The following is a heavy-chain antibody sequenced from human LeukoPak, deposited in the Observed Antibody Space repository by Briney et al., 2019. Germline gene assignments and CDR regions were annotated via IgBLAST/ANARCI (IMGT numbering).Heavy chain of an antibody. Sequence: GESLKISCKGSGYSFTSCWIGWVRQMPGKGLEWMGIIYPGDSDTRYSPSFQGQVTISADKSISTAYLQWSSLKASDTAMYYCARSGLYCSSTSCYTRNWFDPWGQGTLVTVSS. V-gene: IGHV5-51*01. D-gene: IGHD2-2*02. CDR2: IYPGDSDT. J-gene: IGHJ5*02. CDR3: ARSGLYCSSTSCYTRNWFDP. CDR1: GYSFTSCW.